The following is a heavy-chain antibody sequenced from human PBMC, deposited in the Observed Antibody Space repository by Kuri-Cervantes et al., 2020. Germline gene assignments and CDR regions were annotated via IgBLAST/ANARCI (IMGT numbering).Heavy chain of an antibody. CDR1: GFTFSSYA. J-gene: IGHJ4*02. V-gene: IGHV3-9*01. CDR3: AKGFLTYYFDY. Sequence: LSLTCAASGFTFSSYAMSWVRQAPGKGLEWVSGISWNSGSIGYADSVKGRFTISRDNAKNSLYLQMNSLRAEDTALYYCAKGFLTYYFDYWGQGTLVTVSS. D-gene: IGHD3-3*01. CDR2: ISWNSGSI.